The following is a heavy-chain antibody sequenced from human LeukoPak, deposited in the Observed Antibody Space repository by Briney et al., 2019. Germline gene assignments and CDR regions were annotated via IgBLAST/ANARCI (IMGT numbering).Heavy chain of an antibody. CDR2: IRSKANSYAT. CDR3: TRRLRWNVPDV. CDR1: GFTFSSYG. Sequence: PGGSLRLSCAASGFTFSSYGMHWVRQAPGKGLEWVGRIRSKANSYATAYAASVKGRFTISRDDSKNTAYLQMNSLKTEDTAVYYCTRRLRWNVPDVWGKGTTVTVSS. J-gene: IGHJ6*04. D-gene: IGHD4-23*01. V-gene: IGHV3-73*01.